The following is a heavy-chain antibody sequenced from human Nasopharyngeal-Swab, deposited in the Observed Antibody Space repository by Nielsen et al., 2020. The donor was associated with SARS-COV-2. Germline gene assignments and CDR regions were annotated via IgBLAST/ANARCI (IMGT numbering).Heavy chain of an antibody. D-gene: IGHD4-23*01. V-gene: IGHV1-24*01. J-gene: IGHJ5*02. Sequence: KVSCKVSGYTLTELSMHWVRQAPGKGLEWMGGFDPEDGETIYAQKFQGRVTMTEDTSTDTAYMELSSLRSEDTAVYYCATAPPMVVTPPWWFDPWGQGTLVTVSS. CDR2: FDPEDGET. CDR1: GYTLTELS. CDR3: ATAPPMVVTPPWWFDP.